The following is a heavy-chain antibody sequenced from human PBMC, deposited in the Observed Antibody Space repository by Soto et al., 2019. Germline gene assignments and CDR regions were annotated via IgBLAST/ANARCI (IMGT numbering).Heavy chain of an antibody. Sequence: PGGSLRLSCGVSGFTVTSNGVSWVRQAPGKGLEWVSAISPNGQGIWYADSVKGRFTISRDISRNTVWLQMNSLRAADSSVYYCAKDSVHNLYRTSSLEDCFGPWGQGTLVTVSS. J-gene: IGHJ5*02. CDR1: GFTVTSNG. CDR3: AKDSVHNLYRTSSLEDCFGP. D-gene: IGHD6-6*01. CDR2: ISPNGQGI. V-gene: IGHV3-23*01.